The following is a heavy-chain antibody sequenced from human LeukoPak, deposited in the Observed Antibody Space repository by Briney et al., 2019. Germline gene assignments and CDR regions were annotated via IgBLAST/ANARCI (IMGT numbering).Heavy chain of an antibody. CDR2: IWFDGSNK. CDR3: ARGTISSGRPRYFDY. V-gene: IGHV3-33*01. D-gene: IGHD1-26*01. J-gene: IGHJ4*02. Sequence: GGSLRLSCAASGFTFSNYGMHWVRQAPGKGLEWAALIWFDGSNKYYTDSVKGRFAISRDNPKNTLYLQMNSLRADDTAVYYCARGTISSGRPRYFDYWGQGTLVTVSS. CDR1: GFTFSNYG.